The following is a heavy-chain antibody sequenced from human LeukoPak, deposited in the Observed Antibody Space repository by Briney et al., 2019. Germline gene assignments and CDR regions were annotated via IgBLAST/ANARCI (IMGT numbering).Heavy chain of an antibody. CDR3: AREGYCTNGVCYGGNWFDP. Sequence: ASVKVSCKASGYTFTGYYMHWVRQAPGQGLEWMGWINPNSGGTNYAQKFQGWVTMTRDTSISTAYMELSRLRSDDTAVYYCAREGYCTNGVCYGGNWFDPWGQGTLVTVSS. D-gene: IGHD2-8*01. CDR2: INPNSGGT. CDR1: GYTFTGYY. J-gene: IGHJ5*02. V-gene: IGHV1-2*04.